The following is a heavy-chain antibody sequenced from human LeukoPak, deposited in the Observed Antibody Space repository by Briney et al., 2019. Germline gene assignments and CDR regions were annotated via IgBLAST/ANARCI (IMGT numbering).Heavy chain of an antibody. J-gene: IGHJ6*03. D-gene: IGHD3-3*01. CDR2: IYYSGST. CDR1: GGSISSYY. CDR3: SGLRFLEWLLSDPYYYMDV. Sequence: SETLSLTCTVSGGSISSYYWSWIRQPPGKGLEWIGYIYYSGSTNYNPSLKSRVTISVDTSKNQFSLKLSSVTAADTAVYYCSGLRFLEWLLSDPYYYMDVWGKGPTVTVSS. V-gene: IGHV4-59*01.